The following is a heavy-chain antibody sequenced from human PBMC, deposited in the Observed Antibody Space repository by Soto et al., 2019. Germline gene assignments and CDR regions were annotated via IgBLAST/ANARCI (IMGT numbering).Heavy chain of an antibody. V-gene: IGHV3-73*01. D-gene: IGHD6-13*01. Sequence: GGSLRLSCAASGFTFSGSAMHWVRQASGKGLEWVGRIRSKANSYATAYAASVKGRFTISRDDSKNTAYLQMNSLKTEDTAVYYCTRHGGGLYSSSTIDYWGQGTLVTVSS. CDR2: IRSKANSYAT. CDR1: GFTFSGSA. CDR3: TRHGGGLYSSSTIDY. J-gene: IGHJ4*02.